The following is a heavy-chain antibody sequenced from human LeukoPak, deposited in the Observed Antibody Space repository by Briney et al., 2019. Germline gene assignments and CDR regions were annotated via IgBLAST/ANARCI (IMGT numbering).Heavy chain of an antibody. CDR2: ISAGGGNT. V-gene: IGHV3-23*01. CDR3: GNRGKYYFDY. J-gene: IGHJ4*02. D-gene: IGHD3-10*01. Sequence: PSETLSLTCAVYGGSFSGYYWSWVRQAPGKGLEWVSSISAGGGNTYYADSVKGRFTISRDNSKNTVHLQMNSLRAEDTAVYYCGNRGKYYFDYWGQGTLVTVSS. CDR1: GGSFSGYY.